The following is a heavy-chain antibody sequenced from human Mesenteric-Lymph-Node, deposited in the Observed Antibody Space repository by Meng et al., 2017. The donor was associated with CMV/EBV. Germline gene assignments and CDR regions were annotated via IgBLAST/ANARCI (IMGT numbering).Heavy chain of an antibody. CDR2: IWYDGSNK. CDR3: ARDGSGSHFDY. D-gene: IGHD3-10*01. CDR1: GFTFSSYG. Sequence: SCAASGFTFSSYGMHWVRQAPGKGLEWVAVIWYDGSNKYYADSVKGRFTISRDNSKNTLYLQMNSLRAEDTAVYYCARDGSGSHFDYWGQGTLVTVSS. V-gene: IGHV3-33*01. J-gene: IGHJ4*02.